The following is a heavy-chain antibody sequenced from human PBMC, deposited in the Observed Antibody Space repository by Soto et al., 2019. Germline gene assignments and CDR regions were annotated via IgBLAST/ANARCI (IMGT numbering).Heavy chain of an antibody. CDR3: VRDPTGFGYFDS. CDR1: GFTFSSYD. D-gene: IGHD3-10*01. CDR2: IGTAGDT. J-gene: IGHJ4*02. Sequence: EVQLVESGGGLVQPGGSLRLSCAASGFTFSSYDMQWVRQASGKGLEWVSVIGTAGDTYYSGSVKGRFTITRDSLTTSLYLKLNSLRAGDTALYYCVRDPTGFGYFDSWGQGTLVTVSS. V-gene: IGHV3-13*01.